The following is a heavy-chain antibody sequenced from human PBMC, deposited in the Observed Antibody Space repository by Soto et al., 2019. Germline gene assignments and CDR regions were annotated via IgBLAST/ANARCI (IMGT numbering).Heavy chain of an antibody. V-gene: IGHV3-23*01. CDR1: GFTFSSYA. J-gene: IGHJ5*02. CDR2: ISGSGGNT. D-gene: IGHD6-19*01. Sequence: PGGSLRLSCAASGFTFSSYAMSWVRQAPGKGLEWVSGISGSGGNTFYAESMKGRFTISRDNSKNTLYLQMYSLRAEDTALYYCAKYGASGWYTTSWFDPWGQGTLVTVSS. CDR3: AKYGASGWYTTSWFDP.